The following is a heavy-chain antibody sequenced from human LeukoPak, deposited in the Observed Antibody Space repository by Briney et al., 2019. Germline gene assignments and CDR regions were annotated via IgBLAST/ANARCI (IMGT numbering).Heavy chain of an antibody. D-gene: IGHD1-26*01. Sequence: SETLSLTCTVSGGSISSYYWSWIRQPPGKGLEWIGYIYYSGSTNYNPSLKSRVTISVDTSKNQFSLKLSSVTAADTAVYYCASERVVGATSGFDYWGQGTLVTVSS. CDR1: GGSISSYY. CDR3: ASERVVGATSGFDY. J-gene: IGHJ4*02. V-gene: IGHV4-59*01. CDR2: IYYSGST.